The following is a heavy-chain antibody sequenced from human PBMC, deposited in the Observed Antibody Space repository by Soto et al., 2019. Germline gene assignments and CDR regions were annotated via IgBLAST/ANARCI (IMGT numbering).Heavy chain of an antibody. V-gene: IGHV3-48*03. D-gene: IGHD6-13*01. Sequence: EVQLVESGGGLVQPGGSLRLSCAASGFTFSSYEMNWVRQAPGKGLEWVSYISSSGSTIYYADSVKGRITISRDNAKNSLYLQMNSLRAEDTAVYYCAIEQSSSWYSDYYYGMDVWGQGTTVTVSS. J-gene: IGHJ6*02. CDR3: AIEQSSSWYSDYYYGMDV. CDR2: ISSSGSTI. CDR1: GFTFSSYE.